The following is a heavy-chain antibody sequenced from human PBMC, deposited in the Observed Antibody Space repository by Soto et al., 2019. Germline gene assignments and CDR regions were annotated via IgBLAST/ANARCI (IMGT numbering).Heavy chain of an antibody. J-gene: IGHJ4*02. CDR2: ISYDGSNK. D-gene: IGHD3-22*01. CDR1: GFTFSSYG. Sequence: GGSLRLSCAASGFTFSSYGMHWVRQAPGKGLEWVAVISYDGSNKYYADSVKGRFTISRDNSKNTLYLQMNSLRAEDTAVYYCAKEIGSGYYYLDYWGQGTLVTVSS. CDR3: AKEIGSGYYYLDY. V-gene: IGHV3-30*18.